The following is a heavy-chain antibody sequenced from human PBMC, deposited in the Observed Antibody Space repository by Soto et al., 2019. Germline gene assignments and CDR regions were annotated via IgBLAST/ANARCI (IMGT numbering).Heavy chain of an antibody. V-gene: IGHV4-61*01. CDR1: GGSLSGNSYD. CDR2: INHSGST. D-gene: IGHD3-3*01. CDR3: ARASGRITILGIVIAHYYYGMDV. J-gene: IGHJ6*02. Sequence: QVQLQESGPGLVKPSETLSLTCTISGGSLSGNSYDWSWIRQPPGKGLEWIGYINHSGSTHNNPSLESRVTISVDTWKIQFSRKLTSVTAADTAVYYCARASGRITILGIVIAHYYYGMDVWGQGTTVTVSS.